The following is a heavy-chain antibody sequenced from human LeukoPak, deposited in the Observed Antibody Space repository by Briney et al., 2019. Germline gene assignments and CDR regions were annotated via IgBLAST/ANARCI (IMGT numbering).Heavy chain of an antibody. D-gene: IGHD2-21*02. Sequence: GGSLRLSCAASGFTFSSYAMSWVCQAPGKGLEWVSAISGSGGSTYCADSVKGRFTISRDNSKNTLYLQMNSLRAEDTAVYYCAKEKDIVVVTAIPTFDYWGQGTLVTVSS. CDR2: ISGSGGST. CDR3: AKEKDIVVVTAIPTFDY. J-gene: IGHJ4*02. CDR1: GFTFSSYA. V-gene: IGHV3-23*01.